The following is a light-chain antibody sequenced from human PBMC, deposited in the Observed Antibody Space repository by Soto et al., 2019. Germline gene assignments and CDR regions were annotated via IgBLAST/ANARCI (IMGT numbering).Light chain of an antibody. CDR3: QQSYSTPPFT. V-gene: IGKV1-39*01. Sequence: DIQMTQSPSPLSASVGDRVDITCRTSQSVSRYLNWYQAKPGKAPQLLIYEASSLESGVPSRFSGSGSGTDFTLTISSLQPEDSATYYCQQSYSTPPFTFGPGTRVDI. CDR2: EAS. CDR1: QSVSRY. J-gene: IGKJ3*01.